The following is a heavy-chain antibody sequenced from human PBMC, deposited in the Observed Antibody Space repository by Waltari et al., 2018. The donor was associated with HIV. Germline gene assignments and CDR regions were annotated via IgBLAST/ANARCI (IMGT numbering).Heavy chain of an antibody. CDR1: GLTFSSYW. CDR2: IKQDGSEK. V-gene: IGHV3-7*04. Sequence: EVQLVESGGGLVQPGGSLSLPCAASGLTFSSYWMTWVRQAPGKGLEWVANIKQDGSEKYYVDSVKGRFTISRDNAKNSLYLQMNSLRAEDTAVYYCARGNYCSGGSCLDYWGQGTLVTVSS. D-gene: IGHD2-15*01. J-gene: IGHJ4*02. CDR3: ARGNYCSGGSCLDY.